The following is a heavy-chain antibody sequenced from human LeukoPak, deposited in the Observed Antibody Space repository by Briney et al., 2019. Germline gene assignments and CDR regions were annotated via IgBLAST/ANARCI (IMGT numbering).Heavy chain of an antibody. CDR3: ARANDIVVANWFDP. D-gene: IGHD2-15*01. CDR2: INPNSGGT. Sequence: ASVKVSCKASGYTFTGYYMHWVRQAPGQGLEWMGWINPNSGGTNYAQKFQGRVTMTRDTSISTAYMELSRLRSDDTAVYYCARANDIVVANWFDPWGQGTPVTVSS. CDR1: GYTFTGYY. V-gene: IGHV1-2*02. J-gene: IGHJ5*02.